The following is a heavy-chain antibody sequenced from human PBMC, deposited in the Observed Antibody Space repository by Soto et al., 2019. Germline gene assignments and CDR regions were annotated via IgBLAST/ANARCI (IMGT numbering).Heavy chain of an antibody. CDR3: AKASLPPYYYYYMDV. CDR2: ISGSGGST. Sequence: GGSLRLSCAASGFTFSSYAMSWVRQAPGKGLEWVSAISGSGGSTYYADSVKGRFTISRDNSKNTLYLQMNSLRAEDTAVYYCAKASLPPYYYYYMDVWGKGTTVTVSS. CDR1: GFTFSSYA. J-gene: IGHJ6*03. D-gene: IGHD6-6*01. V-gene: IGHV3-23*01.